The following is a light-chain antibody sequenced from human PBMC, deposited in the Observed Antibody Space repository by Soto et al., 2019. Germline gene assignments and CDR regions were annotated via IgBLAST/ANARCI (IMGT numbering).Light chain of an antibody. CDR1: EGIGND. CDR2: AVS. V-gene: IGKV1-6*01. J-gene: IGKJ4*01. Sequence: AIEMTQSPSSLSASVGDRVTITCRASEGIGNDLAWYQQRPGKAPNLLIYAVSSLQNGVPSRFSGSGSGTDFTLTISSLQPEAFATYYCLQDHNLLTFGGGTKVEIK. CDR3: LQDHNLLT.